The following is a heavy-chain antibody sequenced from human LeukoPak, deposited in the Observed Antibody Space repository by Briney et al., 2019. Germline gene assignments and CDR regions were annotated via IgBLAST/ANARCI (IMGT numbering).Heavy chain of an antibody. CDR1: GFTFSSYW. Sequence: PGGSLRLSCAASGFTFSSYWMSWVRQAPGKGLEWVANIKQDGSEKYYVDSVKGRFTISRDNAKNSLYLQMNSLRAEDTAVYYCARVAAAGLGYWYFDLWGRGTLVTVSS. D-gene: IGHD6-13*01. V-gene: IGHV3-7*01. CDR3: ARVAAAGLGYWYFDL. CDR2: IKQDGSEK. J-gene: IGHJ2*01.